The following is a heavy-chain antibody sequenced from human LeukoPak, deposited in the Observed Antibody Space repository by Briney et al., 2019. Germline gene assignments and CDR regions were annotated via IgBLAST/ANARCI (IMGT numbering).Heavy chain of an antibody. J-gene: IGHJ4*02. CDR3: VRSLRSADF. CDR2: ISPDGSQT. V-gene: IGHV3-74*01. Sequence: GGSLRLSCAASGSTFSSYAMSWVRQAPGKGLMWVSQISPDGSQTFYADSVKGRFTISRDNAKNTLFLQMDSLRAEDTALYYCVRSLRSADFWGQGTLVTVSS. CDR1: GSTFSSYA.